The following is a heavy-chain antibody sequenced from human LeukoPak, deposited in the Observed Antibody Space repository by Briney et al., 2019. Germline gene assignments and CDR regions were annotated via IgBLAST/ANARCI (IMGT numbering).Heavy chain of an antibody. CDR1: GGSISSGDYY. J-gene: IGHJ5*02. CDR3: ARDETPRYCGGDCYQNWFDP. D-gene: IGHD2-21*01. Sequence: SQTLSLTCTVSGGSISSGDYYWSWIRQPPGKGLEWIGYIYYSGSTYYNPSLKSRVTISVDTSKNQFSLKLSSVTAADTAMYYCARDETPRYCGGDCYQNWFDPWGQGTLVTVSS. V-gene: IGHV4-30-4*01. CDR2: IYYSGST.